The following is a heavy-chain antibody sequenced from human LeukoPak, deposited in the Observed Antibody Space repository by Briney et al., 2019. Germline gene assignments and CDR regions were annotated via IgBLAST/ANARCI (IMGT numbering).Heavy chain of an antibody. CDR3: ARTVRVGATGKLDH. D-gene: IGHD1-26*01. CDR2: IYYTGST. CDR1: GGSMTTYH. J-gene: IGHJ4*02. Sequence: SETLSLTCTVSGGSMTTYHWSWIRQLPGKGLEWIGYIYYTGSTSYNPSLKSRVTISVDTSRNQFSLKLPSVTAADTAVYYCARTVRVGATGKLDHWSQGSLVTVSS. V-gene: IGHV4-59*01.